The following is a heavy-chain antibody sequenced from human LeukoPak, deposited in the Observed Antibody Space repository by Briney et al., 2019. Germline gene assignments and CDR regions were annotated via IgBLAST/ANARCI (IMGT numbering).Heavy chain of an antibody. V-gene: IGHV4-4*07. J-gene: IGHJ4*02. CDR3: AEGGQWLRV. Sequence: PSETLSLTCTVSGGSISNYCRSCIRQPAGKGLEWIGRICNSGSTNYNPSLKSRVTMSVDTSKNQFSLKLTSVTAADTAVYYCAEGGQWLRVWGQGTLVTVSS. CDR1: GGSISNYC. D-gene: IGHD6-19*01. CDR2: ICNSGST.